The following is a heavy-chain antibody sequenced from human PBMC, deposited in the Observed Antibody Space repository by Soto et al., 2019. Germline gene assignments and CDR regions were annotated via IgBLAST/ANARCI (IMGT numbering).Heavy chain of an antibody. CDR1: GFTFSSYG. CDR2: ISGSGSST. J-gene: IGHJ6*02. D-gene: IGHD5-18*01. V-gene: IGHV3-23*01. Sequence: PGGSLRLSCAASGFTFSSYGMHWVRQAPGKGLEWVSVISGSGSSTYYADSVKGRFTISRDNSKNTLYLQMNSLRAEDTAVYYCAKDTAMVHYYYGMDVWGQGTTVTV. CDR3: AKDTAMVHYYYGMDV.